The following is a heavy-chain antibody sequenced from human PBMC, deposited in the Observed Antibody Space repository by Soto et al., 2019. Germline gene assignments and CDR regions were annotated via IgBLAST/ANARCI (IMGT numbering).Heavy chain of an antibody. CDR3: ARDPPNSSGWFDRDYYYSGMDV. Sequence: SETLSLTCTVSGGSISSYYWSWIRQPAGKGLEWIGRIYTSGSTNYNPSLKSRVTMSVDTSKNQFSLKLSSVTAADTAVYYCARDPPNSSGWFDRDYYYSGMDVWGQGTKVTVYS. CDR1: GGSISSYY. D-gene: IGHD6-19*01. J-gene: IGHJ6*02. CDR2: IYTSGST. V-gene: IGHV4-4*07.